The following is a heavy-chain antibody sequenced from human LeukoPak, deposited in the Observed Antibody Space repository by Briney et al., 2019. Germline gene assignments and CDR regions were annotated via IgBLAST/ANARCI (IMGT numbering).Heavy chain of an antibody. Sequence: ASVKVSCKASGYTFTSYDINWVRQAAGQGREWRGWMNPNSGNTGYAQKFQGRVTMTRNTSISTTYMELSSLRSEDTAVYYCARGAPYYDFWSGYSYYYYYGMDVWGQGTTVTVSS. CDR2: MNPNSGNT. D-gene: IGHD3-3*01. CDR3: ARGAPYYDFWSGYSYYYYYGMDV. J-gene: IGHJ6*02. V-gene: IGHV1-8*01. CDR1: GYTFTSYD.